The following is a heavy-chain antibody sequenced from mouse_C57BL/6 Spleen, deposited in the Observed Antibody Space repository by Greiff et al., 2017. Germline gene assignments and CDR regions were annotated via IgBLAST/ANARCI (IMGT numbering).Heavy chain of an antibody. J-gene: IGHJ3*01. CDR1: GYAFSSSW. CDR2: IYPGDGDT. CDR3: ARDDGYYPFAY. D-gene: IGHD2-3*01. Sequence: QVQLKESGPELVKPGASVKISCKASGYAFSSSWMNWVKQRPGKGLEWIGRIYPGDGDTNYNGKFKGKATLTADKSSSTAYMQLSSLTSEDSAVYFCARDDGYYPFAYWGQGTLVTVSA. V-gene: IGHV1-82*01.